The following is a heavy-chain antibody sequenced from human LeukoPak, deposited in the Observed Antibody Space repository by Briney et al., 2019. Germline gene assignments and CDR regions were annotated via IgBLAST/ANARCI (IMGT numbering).Heavy chain of an antibody. CDR3: ARGVGYDSSGYYELSY. J-gene: IGHJ4*02. Sequence: ASVKVSCKASGYTFTNYYMHWVRQAPGQGLEWMGIINPSGGSTSYAQKFQGRVTMTRDMSTSTVYMELSSLRSEDTAVYYCARGVGYDSSGYYELSYWGQGTLVTVSS. CDR1: GYTFTNYY. CDR2: INPSGGST. V-gene: IGHV1-46*01. D-gene: IGHD3-22*01.